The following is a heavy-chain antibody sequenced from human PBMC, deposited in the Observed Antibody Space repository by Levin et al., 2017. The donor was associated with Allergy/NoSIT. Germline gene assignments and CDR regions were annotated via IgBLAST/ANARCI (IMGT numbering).Heavy chain of an antibody. CDR2: IYYSGST. J-gene: IGHJ3*02. D-gene: IGHD6-19*01. Sequence: SETLSLTCTVSGGSISSYYWSWIRQPPGKGLEWIGYIYYSGSTNYNPSLKSRVTISVDTSKNQFSLKLSSVTAADTAVYYCARHLPYVAVAGRDDAFDIWGQGTMVTVSS. CDR3: ARHLPYVAVAGRDDAFDI. V-gene: IGHV4-59*08. CDR1: GGSISSYY.